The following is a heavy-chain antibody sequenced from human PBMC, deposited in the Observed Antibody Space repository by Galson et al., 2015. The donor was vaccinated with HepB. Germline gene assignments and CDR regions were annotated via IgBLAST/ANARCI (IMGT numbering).Heavy chain of an antibody. CDR1: GFTFSSYA. CDR2: ISYDGSNK. J-gene: IGHJ1*01. CDR3: ARDNRQQQLVPGYFQH. D-gene: IGHD6-13*01. Sequence: SLRLSCAASGFTFSSYAVHWVRQAPGKGLEWVAVISYDGSNKYYADSVKGRFTISRDNSKNTLYLQMNSLRAEDTAVYYCARDNRQQQLVPGYFQHWGQGTLVTVSS. V-gene: IGHV3-30-3*01.